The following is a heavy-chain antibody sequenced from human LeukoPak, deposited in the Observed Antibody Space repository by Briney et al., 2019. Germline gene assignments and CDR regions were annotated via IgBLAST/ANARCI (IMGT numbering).Heavy chain of an antibody. CDR1: GYTFTSYG. J-gene: IGHJ4*02. V-gene: IGHV1-2*02. CDR3: ARDLGYGSGSDYNRRGDY. Sequence: ASVKVSCKASGYTFTSYGISWVRQAPGQGLEWMGWINPNSGGTNYAQKFQGRVTMTRDTSISTAYMELSRLRSDDTAIYYCARDLGYGSGSDYNRRGDYWGQGTLVTVSS. D-gene: IGHD3-10*01. CDR2: INPNSGGT.